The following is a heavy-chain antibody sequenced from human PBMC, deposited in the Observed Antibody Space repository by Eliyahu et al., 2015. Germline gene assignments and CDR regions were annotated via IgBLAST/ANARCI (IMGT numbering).Heavy chain of an antibody. CDR1: GXSISXXXYY. CDR3: ARGGDSSSWFLDETFDY. D-gene: IGHD6-13*01. Sequence: QVQLQESGPGLVKPSQTLSLTCTXXGXSISXXXYYWSWXRXHPGKGLEWIGYIYYSGSTYYXPSLKSRVTISVDTSKNQFSLKLSSVTAADTAVYYCARGGDSSSWFLDETFDYWGQGTLVTVSS. J-gene: IGHJ4*02. CDR2: IYYSGST. V-gene: IGHV4-31*03.